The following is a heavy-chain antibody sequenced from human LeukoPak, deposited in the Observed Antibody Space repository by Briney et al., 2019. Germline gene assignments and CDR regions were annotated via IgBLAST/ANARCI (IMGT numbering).Heavy chain of an antibody. CDR3: ARVGYCSSGPFSYFDY. CDR1: GFTFSSYA. CDR2: ISYDGSNE. D-gene: IGHD3-10*01. Sequence: SGGSLGLSCAASGFTFSSYAMHWVRQAPGKGLEWVAVISYDGSNEYYADSVKGRFTISRDRSENTLYLQMNSLRVEDTAVYYCARVGYCSSGPFSYFDYWGQGTLVTVSS. V-gene: IGHV3-30-3*01. J-gene: IGHJ4*02.